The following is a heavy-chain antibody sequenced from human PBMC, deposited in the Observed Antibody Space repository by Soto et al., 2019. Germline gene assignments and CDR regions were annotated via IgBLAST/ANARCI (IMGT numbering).Heavy chain of an antibody. CDR2: INHSGST. Sequence: PSETLSLTCAVYGGSFSSYYWSWIRQPPGKGLEWIGEINHSGSTNYNPSLKSRVTISVDTSKNQFSLKLSSVTAADTAVYYCAREVSYGYRFLDYWGQGTLVPSPQ. CDR3: AREVSYGYRFLDY. CDR1: GGSFSSYY. V-gene: IGHV4-34*01. J-gene: IGHJ4*02. D-gene: IGHD5-18*01.